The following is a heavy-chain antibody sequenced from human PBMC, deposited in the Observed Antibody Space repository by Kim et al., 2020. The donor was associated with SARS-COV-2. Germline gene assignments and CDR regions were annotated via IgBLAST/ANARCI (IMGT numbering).Heavy chain of an antibody. CDR2: NGPDNKFT. CDR3: ARDDAYAFDI. Sequence: GGSLRLSCAASQFAFSRYAMNWVRQAPGKGLEWISYNGPDNKFTSYVDSVKGRFTISRDNAKNSLFLQMNSLREEDTAVYYCARDDAYAFDIWGQGTLVTVSS. D-gene: IGHD2-2*01. J-gene: IGHJ3*02. CDR1: QFAFSRYA. V-gene: IGHV3-21*01.